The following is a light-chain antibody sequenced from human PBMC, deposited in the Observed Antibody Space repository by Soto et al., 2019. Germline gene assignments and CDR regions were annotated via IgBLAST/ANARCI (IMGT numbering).Light chain of an antibody. J-gene: IGKJ1*01. CDR2: AAS. CDR1: ESIDNW. V-gene: IGKV1-5*01. Sequence: DIQMTQSPSTLSASVGDTVTITCRASESIDNWLAWYQQKPGKAPKLLIFAASTLVRGVPSRFSGSGSGTEFTLSISGLQPDDFATYYCQHFYTYSPWTFGQGTKVDI. CDR3: QHFYTYSPWT.